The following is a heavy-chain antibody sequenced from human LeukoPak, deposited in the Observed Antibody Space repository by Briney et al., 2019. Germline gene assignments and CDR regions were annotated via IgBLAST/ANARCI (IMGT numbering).Heavy chain of an antibody. J-gene: IGHJ4*02. CDR2: IIPILGIA. V-gene: IGHV1-69*02. CDR1: GGTFTSYT. Sequence: ASVKVSCKASGGTFTSYTISWVRQAPGQGLEWMGRIIPILGIANYAQKFQGRVTITADKSTSTAYMELSSLRSEDTAVYYCARSGVTMVRGASPLGPFDYWGQGTLVTVSS. CDR3: ARSGVTMVRGASPLGPFDY. D-gene: IGHD3-10*01.